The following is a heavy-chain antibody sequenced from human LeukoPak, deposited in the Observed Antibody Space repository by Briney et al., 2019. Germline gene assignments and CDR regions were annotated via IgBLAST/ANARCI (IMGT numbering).Heavy chain of an antibody. D-gene: IGHD3-22*01. J-gene: IGHJ3*02. CDR1: GYTLTELS. CDR3: ATATMIVVLDAFDI. Sequence: ASVKVSCKVSGYTLTELSMHWVRQAPGKGLEWTGGFDPEDGETIYAQKFQGRVTMTEDTSTDTAYMELSSLRSEDTAVYYCATATMIVVLDAFDIWGQGTMVTVSS. CDR2: FDPEDGET. V-gene: IGHV1-24*01.